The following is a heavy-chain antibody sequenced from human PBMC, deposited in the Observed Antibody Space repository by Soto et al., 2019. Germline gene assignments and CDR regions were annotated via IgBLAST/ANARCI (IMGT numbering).Heavy chain of an antibody. J-gene: IGHJ4*02. CDR2: INSDGSST. Sequence: PGGSLRLSCAASGFTFSSYWMHWVRQAPGKGLVWVSRINSDGSSTSYADSVKGRFTISRDNAKNTLYLQMNSLRAEDTAVYYCARGRGDYGDYVHFDYWGQGTLVTVSS. CDR3: ARGRGDYGDYVHFDY. CDR1: GFTFSSYW. D-gene: IGHD4-17*01. V-gene: IGHV3-74*01.